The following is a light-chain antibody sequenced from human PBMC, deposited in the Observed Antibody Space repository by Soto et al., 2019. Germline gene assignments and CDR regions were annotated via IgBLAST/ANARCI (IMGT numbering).Light chain of an antibody. CDR2: GAS. CDR1: QSVGSN. V-gene: IGKV3-15*01. J-gene: IGKJ1*01. Sequence: EIVMTQSPATLSVSPGERATLSCRASQSVGSNLAWYQQKPGRAPRLLIYGASTRATGIPGRFSGSGSGTEFTLTISSLQSEDFAVYYCQHYNNWPPWTFGQGTKVEIK. CDR3: QHYNNWPPWT.